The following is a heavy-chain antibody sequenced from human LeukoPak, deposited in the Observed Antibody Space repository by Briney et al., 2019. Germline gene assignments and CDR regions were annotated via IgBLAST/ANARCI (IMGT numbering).Heavy chain of an antibody. CDR1: GGSISSGGYY. CDR3: ARDLTIFGVVNSTYYYGMDV. Sequence: SETLSLTCTVSGGSISSGGYYWSWIRQHPGKGLEWIGYIYYSGSTYYNPSLKSRVTISVDTSKNQFSLKLSSVTAADTAVYYCARDLTIFGVVNSTYYYGMDVWGQGTTVTVSS. J-gene: IGHJ6*02. CDR2: IYYSGST. D-gene: IGHD3-3*01. V-gene: IGHV4-31*03.